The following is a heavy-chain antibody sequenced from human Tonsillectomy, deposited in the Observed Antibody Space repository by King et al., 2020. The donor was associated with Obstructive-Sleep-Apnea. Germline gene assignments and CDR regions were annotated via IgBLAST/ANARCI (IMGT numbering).Heavy chain of an antibody. V-gene: IGHV4-34*01. CDR1: GGSFSGYY. CDR3: ARDLRFLEWLLKGGWFDP. CDR2: INHSGST. J-gene: IGHJ5*02. Sequence: VQLQQWGAGLLKPSETLSLTCAVYGGSFSGYYWSWIRQPPGKGLEWIGEINHSGSTNYNPSLKSRVTISVDTSKNQFSLKLSSVTAADTAVYYCARDLRFLEWLLKGGWFDPWGQGTLVTVSP. D-gene: IGHD3-3*01.